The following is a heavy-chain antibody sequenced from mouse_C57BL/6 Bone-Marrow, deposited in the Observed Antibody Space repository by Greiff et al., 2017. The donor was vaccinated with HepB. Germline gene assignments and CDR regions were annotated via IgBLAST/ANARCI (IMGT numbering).Heavy chain of an antibody. J-gene: IGHJ2*01. CDR1: GFNIKDYY. CDR3: TLYYSNPYFDY. D-gene: IGHD2-5*01. V-gene: IGHV14-1*01. Sequence: VHVKQSGAELVRPGASVKLSCTASGFNIKDYYMHWVKQRPEQGLEWIGRIDPEDGDTEYAPKFQGKATMTADTSSNTAYLQLSSLTSEDTAVYYCTLYYSNPYFDYWGQGTTLTVSS. CDR2: IDPEDGDT.